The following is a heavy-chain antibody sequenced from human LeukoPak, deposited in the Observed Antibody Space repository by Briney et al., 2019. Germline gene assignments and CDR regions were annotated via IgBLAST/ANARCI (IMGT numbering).Heavy chain of an antibody. J-gene: IGHJ4*02. CDR1: GYTFTSYD. D-gene: IGHD6-19*01. CDR3: AKEGSSGWVPNY. Sequence: ASVKVSCKASGYTFTSYDINWVRQATGQGLEWMGWMNPNSGNTGYAQKFQGRVTITRNTSISTAYMELSSLRSDGTAVYYCAKEGSSGWVPNYWGQGTLVTVSS. V-gene: IGHV1-8*03. CDR2: MNPNSGNT.